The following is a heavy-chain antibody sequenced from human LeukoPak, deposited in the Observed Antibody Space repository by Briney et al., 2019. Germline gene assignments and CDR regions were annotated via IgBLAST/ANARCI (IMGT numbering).Heavy chain of an antibody. CDR2: VYYTGNT. Sequence: SETLSLTCTVSGGSISSYFWTCIRQTPGQGREFIGYVYYTGNTNYNPSLSSRVTISLDTSKTHFSLRLTSVTPAETAVYYCARDVESGGSYYDSSGYYVHFDYWGQGTLVTVSS. D-gene: IGHD3-22*01. CDR3: ARDVESGGSYYDSSGYYVHFDY. CDR1: GGSISSYF. V-gene: IGHV4-59*01. J-gene: IGHJ4*02.